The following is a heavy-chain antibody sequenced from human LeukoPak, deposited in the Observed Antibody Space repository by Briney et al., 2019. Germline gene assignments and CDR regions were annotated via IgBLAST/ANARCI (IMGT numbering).Heavy chain of an antibody. CDR2: IYTSGST. D-gene: IGHD1-26*01. CDR3: ARRSGSGSYYDY. Sequence: SETLSLTCAVYGGSFSGYYWSWIRQPAGKGLEWIGRIYTSGSTNYNPSLKSRVTTSVDTSKNQFSLKLSSVTAADTAVYYCARRSGSGSYYDYWGQGTLVTVSS. V-gene: IGHV4-59*10. J-gene: IGHJ4*02. CDR1: GGSFSGYY.